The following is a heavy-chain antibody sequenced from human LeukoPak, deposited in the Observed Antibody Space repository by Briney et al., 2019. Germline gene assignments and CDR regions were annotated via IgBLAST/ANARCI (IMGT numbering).Heavy chain of an antibody. Sequence: ASAKVSCKASGYTFTSYGISWVRQAPGQGLEWMGWISAYNGNTNYAQKLQGRVTMTTDTSTSTAYMELRSLRSDDTAVYYCARVEARGYSGYDYDYYYGMDVWGQGTTVTVSS. D-gene: IGHD5-12*01. CDR1: GYTFTSYG. CDR3: ARVEARGYSGYDYDYYYGMDV. J-gene: IGHJ6*02. V-gene: IGHV1-18*01. CDR2: ISAYNGNT.